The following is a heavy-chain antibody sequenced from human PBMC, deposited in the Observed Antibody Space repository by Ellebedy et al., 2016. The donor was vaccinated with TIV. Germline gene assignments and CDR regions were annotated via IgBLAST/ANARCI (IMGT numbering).Heavy chain of an antibody. Sequence: MPSETLSLTCTVSGAPISSTSHYWAWIRQTPGKGLEWIGSVYYTGSSTYNPSLRSRVTISVDTSNNQFSLKVTSVTAADTAVFYCARQSIATNRYYFDYWGQGALLTVSS. CDR2: VYYTGSS. CDR3: ARQSIATNRYYFDY. D-gene: IGHD6-6*01. V-gene: IGHV4-39*01. CDR1: GAPISSTSHY. J-gene: IGHJ4*02.